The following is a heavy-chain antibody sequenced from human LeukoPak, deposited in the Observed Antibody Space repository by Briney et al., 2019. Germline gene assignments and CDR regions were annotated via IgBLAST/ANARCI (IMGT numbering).Heavy chain of an antibody. CDR3: ATSTYGDYVFDY. D-gene: IGHD4-17*01. CDR1: GGSFSGYY. V-gene: IGHV4-34*01. Sequence: SETLSLTCAVYGGSFSGYYWSWIRQPPGKGLEWIGEINHSGSTNYNPSLKSRVTISVDTSKNQFSLKLSSVTAADTAVYYCATSTYGDYVFDYWGQGTLVTVSS. CDR2: INHSGST. J-gene: IGHJ4*02.